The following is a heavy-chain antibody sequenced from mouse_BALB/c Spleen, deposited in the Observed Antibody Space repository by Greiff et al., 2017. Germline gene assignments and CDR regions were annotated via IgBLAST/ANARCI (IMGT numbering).Heavy chain of an antibody. CDR2: IWSGGST. V-gene: IGHV2-4-1*01. CDR3: ARNPYGNYVGYFDV. D-gene: IGHD2-1*01. CDR1: GFSLTSYG. J-gene: IGHJ1*01. Sequence: VQLQQLGPGLVQPSQSLSITCTVSGFSLTSYGVHWVRQSPGKGLEWLGVIWSGGSTDYNAAFISRLSISKDNSKSQVFFKMNSLQADDTAIYYCARNPYGNYVGYFDVWGAGTTVTVSA.